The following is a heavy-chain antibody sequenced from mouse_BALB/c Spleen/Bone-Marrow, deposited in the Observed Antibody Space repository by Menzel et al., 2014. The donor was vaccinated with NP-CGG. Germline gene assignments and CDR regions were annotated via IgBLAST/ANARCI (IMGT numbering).Heavy chain of an antibody. CDR1: GYTFTDYY. Sequence: VHVKQSGPDLVKPGASVKMSCTASGYTFTDYYMKWVKQSHGKRLEWIGDINPNNGNTFYNQKFKGKASLTVDKSSTTAYMQLNSLTSEDSAVYYCARSRAMDYWGQGTSVTVSS. CDR2: INPNNGNT. CDR3: ARSRAMDY. J-gene: IGHJ4*01. V-gene: IGHV1-26*01.